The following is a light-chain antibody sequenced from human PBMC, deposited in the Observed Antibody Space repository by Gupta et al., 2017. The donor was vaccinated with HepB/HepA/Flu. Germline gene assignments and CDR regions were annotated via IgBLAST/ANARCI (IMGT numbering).Light chain of an antibody. Sequence: QSVLTQPPPASATPGQRVTISCSGSSSNIGSNYVYWYQQLPGTPPKLLIYSNNERPSGVPDRFSGSKSGTSASLAISGLRSEDEADYYCAAWDDSLSGWVFGGGTKLTVL. CDR1: SSNIGSNY. CDR3: AAWDDSLSGWV. J-gene: IGLJ3*02. CDR2: SNN. V-gene: IGLV1-47*02.